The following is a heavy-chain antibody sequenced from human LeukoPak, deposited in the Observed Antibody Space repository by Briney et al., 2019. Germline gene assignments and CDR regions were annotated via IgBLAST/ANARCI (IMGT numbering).Heavy chain of an antibody. V-gene: IGHV4-34*01. J-gene: IGHJ5*02. CDR1: GGSFGGYY. CDR3: ARVWPGYCSGGSCAGWFDP. CDR2: INHSGST. Sequence: PSETLSLTCAVYGGSFGGYYWSWIRQPPGKGLEWIGEINHSGSTNYNPSLKSRVTISVDTSKNQFSLKLSSVTAADTAVYYCARVWPGYCSGGSCAGWFDPWGQGTLVTVSS. D-gene: IGHD2-15*01.